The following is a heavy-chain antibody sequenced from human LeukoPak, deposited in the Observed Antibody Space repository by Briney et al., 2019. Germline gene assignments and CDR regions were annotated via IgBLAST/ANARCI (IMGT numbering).Heavy chain of an antibody. CDR1: GGSFSGYY. J-gene: IGHJ4*02. CDR3: ASGGYDILAGEKRDY. CDR2: INHSGST. D-gene: IGHD3-9*01. V-gene: IGHV4-34*01. Sequence: SETLSLTCAVSGGSFSGYYWSWIRQPPGKGLEWIGEINHSGSTNYNPSLKSRVTISVDTSKNQFSLKLSSVTAADTAVYYRASGGYDILAGEKRDYWGQGTLVTVSS.